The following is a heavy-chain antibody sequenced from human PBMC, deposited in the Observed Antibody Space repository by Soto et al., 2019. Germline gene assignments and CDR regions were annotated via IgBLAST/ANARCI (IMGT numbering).Heavy chain of an antibody. V-gene: IGHV3-15*01. CDR2: IISKTDGGTT. J-gene: IGHJ4*02. CDR3: TTDYYFGSGNGDY. D-gene: IGHD3-10*01. CDR1: GFTFGDAW. Sequence: EVQLVESGGGLVKPGGSLRLSCAASGFTFGDAWMTWVRQTPGKGLEWVGRIISKTDGGTTDYAAPVKGRFPISRDDSKNMLYLQMNSLKTGDTGVYYCTTDYYFGSGNGDYWGQGTLVTVSS.